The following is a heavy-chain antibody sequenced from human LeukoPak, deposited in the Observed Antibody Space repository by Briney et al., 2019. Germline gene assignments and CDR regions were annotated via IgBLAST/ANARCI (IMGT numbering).Heavy chain of an antibody. Sequence: GGSLRLSCAASGFTFSNYWMIWVRQAPGKGLEWVANIKQDGSEKYYVDSVKGRFTISRDNAKNSLYLQMNSLRAEDTAVYYCARGVRVAAAGTFHFDYWGQGTLVTVSS. V-gene: IGHV3-7*05. J-gene: IGHJ4*02. D-gene: IGHD6-13*01. CDR1: GFTFSNYW. CDR2: IKQDGSEK. CDR3: ARGVRVAAAGTFHFDY.